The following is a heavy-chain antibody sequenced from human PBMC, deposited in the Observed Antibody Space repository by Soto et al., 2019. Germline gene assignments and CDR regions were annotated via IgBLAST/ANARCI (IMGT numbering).Heavy chain of an antibody. Sequence: HPGGSLRLSYAASGFNFSSYAMHWVRQAPGKGLEWVAVISYDGSNKYYADSVKGRFTISGDNSKNTLYLQMNSLRAEDTAVYYCARVYNEGIFRTPRDAFDIWGQGTMVTVSS. J-gene: IGHJ3*02. D-gene: IGHD1-1*01. V-gene: IGHV3-30-3*01. CDR2: ISYDGSNK. CDR3: ARVYNEGIFRTPRDAFDI. CDR1: GFNFSSYA.